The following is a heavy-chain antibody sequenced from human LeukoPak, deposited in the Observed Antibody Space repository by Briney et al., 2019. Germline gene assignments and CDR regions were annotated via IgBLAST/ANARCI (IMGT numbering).Heavy chain of an antibody. J-gene: IGHJ3*02. D-gene: IGHD2-2*01. CDR3: ARNRSAVIVPAAMGGAFDI. CDR1: GGSFSGYY. Sequence: PSETLSLTCAVYGGSFSGYYWSWIRQPPGKGLEWIGSIYHSGSTHYNPSLKSRVTISVDTSKNQFSLNLSSVTAADTAMYYCARNRSAVIVPAAMGGAFDIWGHGTMVTVSS. CDR2: IYHSGST. V-gene: IGHV4-34*01.